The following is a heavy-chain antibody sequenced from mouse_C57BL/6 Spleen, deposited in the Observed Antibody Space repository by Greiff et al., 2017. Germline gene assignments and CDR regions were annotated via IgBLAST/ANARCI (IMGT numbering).Heavy chain of an antibody. J-gene: IGHJ1*03. D-gene: IGHD1-1*02. V-gene: IGHV5-17*01. CDR2: ISSGSSTI. Sequence: EVMLVESGGGLVKPGGSLKLSCAASGFTFSDYGMHWVRQAPEKGLEWVAYISSGSSTIYYADTVKGRFTISRDNAKNTLFLQMTSLRSEDTAMYYCARLGGDTPYWYFDVWGTGTTVTVSS. CDR3: ARLGGDTPYWYFDV. CDR1: GFTFSDYG.